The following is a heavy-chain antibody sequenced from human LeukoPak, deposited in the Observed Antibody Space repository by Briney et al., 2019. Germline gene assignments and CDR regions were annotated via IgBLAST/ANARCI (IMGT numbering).Heavy chain of an antibody. Sequence: GGSLRLSCAACGFTFSSYSMNWVRQAPGKGLEWVSSISSSSSYIYYADSVKGRFTISRDNAKNSLYLQMNSLRAEDTAVYYCAREGGENYDILTGYYAPYFDYWGQGTLVTVSS. CDR2: ISSSSSYI. V-gene: IGHV3-21*01. CDR1: GFTFSSYS. D-gene: IGHD3-9*01. CDR3: AREGGENYDILTGYYAPYFDY. J-gene: IGHJ4*02.